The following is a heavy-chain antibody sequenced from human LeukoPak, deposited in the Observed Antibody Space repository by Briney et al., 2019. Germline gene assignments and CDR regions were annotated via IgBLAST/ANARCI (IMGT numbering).Heavy chain of an antibody. Sequence: SETLSLTCTVSGGSISSGGYYWSWIRQPPGKGLEWIGYIYHSGSTYYNPSLKSRVTISVDRSKNQFSLKLSSVTAADTAVYYCAREGWIQLGASGDAFDIWGQGTMVTVSS. CDR1: GGSISSGGYY. D-gene: IGHD5-18*01. CDR3: AREGWIQLGASGDAFDI. V-gene: IGHV4-30-2*01. J-gene: IGHJ3*02. CDR2: IYHSGST.